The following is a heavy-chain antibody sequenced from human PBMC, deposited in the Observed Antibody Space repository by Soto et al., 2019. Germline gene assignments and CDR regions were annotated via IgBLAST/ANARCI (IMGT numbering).Heavy chain of an antibody. Sequence: SQRVSCVASGLSFGDDGMHGVRQVPGRGVEWGSGISWDSDKTGYGESVKGRFTISRDNAKNSRYLEMNSMRPDDTGFYYSGKAMGAVCFVLIGGYSPDYGMVGWGQGARLTVS. V-gene: IGHV3-9*01. D-gene: IGHD2-21*01. J-gene: IGHJ6*02. CDR2: ISWDSDKT. CDR3: GKAMGAVCFVLIGGYSPDYGMVG. CDR1: GLSFGDDG.